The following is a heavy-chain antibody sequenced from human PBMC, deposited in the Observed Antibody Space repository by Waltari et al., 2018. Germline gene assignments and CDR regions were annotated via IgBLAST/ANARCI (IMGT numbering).Heavy chain of an antibody. D-gene: IGHD1-26*01. Sequence: QVQLQESGPGLVKPSETLSLTCAVSGYSISSGYYWGWIRQPPGKGLEWIGSIYHSGRTYYNPALKSRVTISVDTSKNQFSLKLSSVTAADTAVYYCARDEENWDGYYYGMDVWGQGTTVTVSS. J-gene: IGHJ6*02. CDR3: ARDEENWDGYYYGMDV. CDR1: GYSISSGYY. V-gene: IGHV4-38-2*02. CDR2: IYHSGRT.